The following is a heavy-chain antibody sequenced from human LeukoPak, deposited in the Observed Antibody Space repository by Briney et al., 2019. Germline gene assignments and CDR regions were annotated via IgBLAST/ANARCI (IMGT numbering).Heavy chain of an antibody. CDR1: GGSISTYY. V-gene: IGHV4-59*01. CDR2: IYSSGST. Sequence: SETLSLTCTVSGGSISTYYWSWIRQPPGKGLEWIGYIYSSGSTNYSPSLKSRVTISVDMSKNQFSLKLTSVTADDTAVYYCARSRLQLWLRALVYWGQGTLVTVSS. CDR3: ARSRLQLWLRALVY. J-gene: IGHJ4*02. D-gene: IGHD5-18*01.